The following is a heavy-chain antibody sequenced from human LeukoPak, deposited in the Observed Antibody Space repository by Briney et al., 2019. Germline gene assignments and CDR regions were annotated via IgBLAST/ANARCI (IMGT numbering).Heavy chain of an antibody. V-gene: IGHV3-48*01. CDR1: GFTFSSYS. J-gene: IGHJ4*02. CDR2: ISSSSSTI. D-gene: IGHD4-23*01. Sequence: HPGGSLRLSCAASGFTFSSYSMNSVRQAPGKGLEWVSYISSSSSTIYYADSVKGRFTISRDNPKNSLYLQMNSLRGEDTAVYYCARGRWGSEYFDYWGQGTLVTVSS. CDR3: ARGRWGSEYFDY.